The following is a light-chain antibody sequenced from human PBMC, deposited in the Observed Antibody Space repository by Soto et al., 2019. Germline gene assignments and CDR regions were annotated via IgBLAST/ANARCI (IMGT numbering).Light chain of an antibody. CDR1: SSNIGSNT. Sequence: SVLTRPPSASGTPGQRVTISYTGSSSNIGSNTVNWYQQLPGTAPKLLIYSNNQRPSGVPDRFSGSKSGTSASLAISGLQSEDEADYYCAAWDDSLNGPGYVFGTGTKVTVL. J-gene: IGLJ1*01. CDR2: SNN. CDR3: AAWDDSLNGPGYV. V-gene: IGLV1-44*01.